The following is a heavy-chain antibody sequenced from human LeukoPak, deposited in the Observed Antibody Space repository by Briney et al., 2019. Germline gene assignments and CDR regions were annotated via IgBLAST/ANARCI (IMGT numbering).Heavy chain of an antibody. V-gene: IGHV3-48*03. CDR1: GFTFSSYE. CDR3: AKQGRRGYSYVRSYYFDY. J-gene: IGHJ4*02. D-gene: IGHD5-18*01. CDR2: ISSSGSTI. Sequence: GGSLRLSCAASGFTFSSYEMNWVRQAPGKGLEWVSYISSSGSTIYYADSVKGRFSISRDNSKNTLYLQMNSLRAEDTAVYYRAKQGRRGYSYVRSYYFDYWGQGTLVTISS.